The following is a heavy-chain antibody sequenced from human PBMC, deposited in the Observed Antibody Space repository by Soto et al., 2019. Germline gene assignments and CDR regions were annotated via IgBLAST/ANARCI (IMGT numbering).Heavy chain of an antibody. CDR3: ARGRDIVVVPAAPPLAY. Sequence: SETLSLTCTVSGGSISSYYWSWIRQPPGKGLEWIGYIYYSGSTNYNPSLKSRVTISVDTSKNQFSLKLSSVTAADTAVYYCARGRDIVVVPAAPPLAYWGQGTMVTVS. D-gene: IGHD2-2*01. V-gene: IGHV4-59*01. J-gene: IGHJ4*02. CDR1: GGSISSYY. CDR2: IYYSGST.